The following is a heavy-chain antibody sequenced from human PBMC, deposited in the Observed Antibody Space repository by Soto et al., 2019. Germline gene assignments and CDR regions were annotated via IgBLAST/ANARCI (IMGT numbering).Heavy chain of an antibody. CDR1: GFTFSNAW. D-gene: IGHD3-3*01. V-gene: IGHV3-15*05. CDR2: IKSKTDGGTT. J-gene: IGHJ4*02. CDR3: TTEPPNHCLRFLEWLFSL. Sequence: EVQLVESGGGLVKPGGSIRLSCADSGFTFSNAWMSWVRQAPGKGLEWVGRIKSKTDGGTTDYAAPVKGRFTISRDDSINTLYLQMNSLKTEDTAVYYCTTEPPNHCLRFLEWLFSLWGQGTLVTVSS.